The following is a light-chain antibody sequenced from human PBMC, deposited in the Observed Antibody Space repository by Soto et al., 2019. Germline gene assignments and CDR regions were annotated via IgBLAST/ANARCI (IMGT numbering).Light chain of an antibody. J-gene: IGLJ1*01. CDR1: SSNIGSNT. Sequence: QSVLTQPPSASGTPGQRVTISCSGSSSNIGSNTVNWYQQLPGTAPKLLIYSNNQRPSGVPDRFSGSKSGTSASLAISCLQSEDEADYYWAAWDDSLNGYVFGTGTKVTVL. CDR2: SNN. V-gene: IGLV1-44*01. CDR3: AAWDDSLNGYV.